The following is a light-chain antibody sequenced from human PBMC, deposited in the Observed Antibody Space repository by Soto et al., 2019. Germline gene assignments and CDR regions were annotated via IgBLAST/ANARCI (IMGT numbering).Light chain of an antibody. J-gene: IGKJ5*01. Sequence: ILLTQSPGTLSLSPGERASPSCRASQSVSSSYLAWYQQKPVQAPRLLIYDASNRATGIPARFSGSGSGTDFTLTISSLEPEDFAVYYCQQRSNWPSGTFGQGTRLEIK. CDR3: QQRSNWPSGT. CDR1: QSVSSSY. CDR2: DAS. V-gene: IGKV3D-20*02.